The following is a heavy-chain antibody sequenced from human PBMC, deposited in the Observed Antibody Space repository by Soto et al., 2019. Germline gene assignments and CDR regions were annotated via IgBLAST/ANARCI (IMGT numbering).Heavy chain of an antibody. D-gene: IGHD2-2*01. V-gene: IGHV1-18*01. Sequence: EASVKVSCKASGYTCTSYGISWVRQSPGQGLEWMGWISAYNGNTNYAQKLQGRVTMTTDTSTSTAYMELRSLRSDDTAVYYCARDYIVVVPAAIRYYGMDVWGQGTTVTVSS. CDR3: ARDYIVVVPAAIRYYGMDV. J-gene: IGHJ6*02. CDR1: GYTCTSYG. CDR2: ISAYNGNT.